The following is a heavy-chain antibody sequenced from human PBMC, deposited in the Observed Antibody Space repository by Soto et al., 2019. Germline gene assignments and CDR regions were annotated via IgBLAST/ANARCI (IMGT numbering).Heavy chain of an antibody. J-gene: IGHJ4*02. CDR1: GFTFSNAW. CDR2: IKSKTDGGTT. D-gene: IGHD6-13*01. Sequence: EVQLVESGGGLVKPGGSLRLSCAASGFTFSNAWMNWVRQAPGKGLEWVGRIKSKTDGGTTDYAAPVKGRFTNSRYDSKNTLYLQKNSLKTEYTAVYYCTTDPDSSSGKVDYWGQGTLVTVSS. CDR3: TTDPDSSSGKVDY. V-gene: IGHV3-15*07.